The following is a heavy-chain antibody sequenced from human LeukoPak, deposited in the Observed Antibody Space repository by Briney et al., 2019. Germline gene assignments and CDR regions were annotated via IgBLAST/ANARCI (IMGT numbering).Heavy chain of an antibody. Sequence: SETLSLTCPVSGGSISSYYWSWIRQPPGKGLEWIGYIYYSGSTNYNPSLKSRVTISVDTSKNQFSLKLSSVTAADTAVYYCARHLRDSSGWYSPGPKGLDFDYWGQGTLVTVSS. CDR3: ARHLRDSSGWYSPGPKGLDFDY. CDR2: IYYSGST. D-gene: IGHD6-19*01. CDR1: GGSISSYY. V-gene: IGHV4-59*08. J-gene: IGHJ4*02.